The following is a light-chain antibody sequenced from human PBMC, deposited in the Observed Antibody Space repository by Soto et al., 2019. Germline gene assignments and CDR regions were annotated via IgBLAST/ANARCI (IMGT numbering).Light chain of an antibody. Sequence: SYELTQPPSVSVAPGQTARITCGGDNIERKSVHWYQQRPGQAPVLVVYEDSDRPSGIPERFSGSNSGNAATLTIRRVEAGDEADYYCQVWNVHRDHPGVVFGGGTKLTVL. J-gene: IGLJ2*01. CDR2: EDS. V-gene: IGLV3-21*02. CDR1: NIERKS. CDR3: QVWNVHRDHPGVV.